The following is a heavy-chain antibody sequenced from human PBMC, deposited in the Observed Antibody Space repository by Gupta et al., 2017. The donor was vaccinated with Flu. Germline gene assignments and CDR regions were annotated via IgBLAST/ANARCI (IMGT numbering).Heavy chain of an antibody. V-gene: IGHV3-49*04. J-gene: IGHJ1*01. D-gene: IGHD3-9*01. Sequence: EVQLMESGGGLVQPGRSLRLSCAASGFNFGDFPMSWVRQAPGKGLEWVAFIRSKSYGGTGQYAASVRGRFIISRDDSRNIVHLQMNSLTTDDTAVYYCTRDRGAPVGKKFDTENFQHWGPGTLVTVS. CDR3: TRDRGAPVGKKFDTENFQH. CDR2: IRSKSYGGTG. CDR1: GFNFGDFP.